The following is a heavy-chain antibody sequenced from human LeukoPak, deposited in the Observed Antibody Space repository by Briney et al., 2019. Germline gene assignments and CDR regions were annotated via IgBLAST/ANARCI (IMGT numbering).Heavy chain of an antibody. J-gene: IGHJ5*01. CDR2: IYHSGIT. V-gene: IGHV4-38-2*01. Sequence: SETLSLTCAVSGYSISSGYYWGWIRQPPGRGLEWIGSIYHSGITYFKPSLRGRVTISIDTSKNQLSLKVNSVTAADTAVYYCARNMATVVRVDSWGQGTLVIVSS. CDR3: ARNMATVVRVDS. CDR1: GYSISSGYY. D-gene: IGHD3-10*01.